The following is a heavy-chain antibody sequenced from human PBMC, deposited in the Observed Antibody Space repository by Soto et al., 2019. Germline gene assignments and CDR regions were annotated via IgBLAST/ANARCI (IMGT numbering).Heavy chain of an antibody. Sequence: LRLSCAASGFTFSSNAMSWVRQAPGKGLEWVSAISGSGGSTYYADSVKGRFTISRDNSKNTLYLQMNSLRAEDTAVYYCAKQTVLLRPAFDIWGQGTMVTVSS. CDR3: AKQTVLLRPAFDI. CDR2: ISGSGGST. D-gene: IGHD3-22*01. CDR1: GFTFSSNA. J-gene: IGHJ3*02. V-gene: IGHV3-23*01.